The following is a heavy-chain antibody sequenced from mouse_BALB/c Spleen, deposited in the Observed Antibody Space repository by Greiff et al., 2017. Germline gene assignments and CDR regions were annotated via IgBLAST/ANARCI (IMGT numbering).Heavy chain of an antibody. J-gene: IGHJ3*01. Sequence: DVMLVESGGGLVQPGGSRKLSCAASGFTFSSFGMHWVRQAPEKGLEWVAYISSGSSTIYYADTVKGRFTISRDNPKNTLFLQMTSLRSEDTAMYYCARSYYGSSSPWFAYWGQGTLVTVSA. CDR3: ARSYYGSSSPWFAY. V-gene: IGHV5-17*02. D-gene: IGHD1-1*01. CDR2: ISSGSSTI. CDR1: GFTFSSFG.